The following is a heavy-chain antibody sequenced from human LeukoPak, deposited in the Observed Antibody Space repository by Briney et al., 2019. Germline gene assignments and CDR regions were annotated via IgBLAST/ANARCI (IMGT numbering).Heavy chain of an antibody. J-gene: IGHJ4*02. CDR1: GYTFTSYD. Sequence: GASVKVSCKASGYTFTSYDINWVRQATGQGLEWMGWMKPSTGDTGYARKLEGRVTMTRNTSTRTAYMELSSLRSEDTAVYYCARGDYWGQGTLVTVSS. CDR3: ARGDY. CDR2: MKPSTGDT. V-gene: IGHV1-8*01.